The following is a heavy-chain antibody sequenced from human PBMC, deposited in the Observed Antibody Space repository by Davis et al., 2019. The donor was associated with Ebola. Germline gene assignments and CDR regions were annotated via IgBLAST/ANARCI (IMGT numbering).Heavy chain of an antibody. D-gene: IGHD1-1*01. CDR2: MNPDSGNT. Sequence: ASVKVSCKASGYTFTSYDINWVRQAPGQRLEWMGWMNPDSGNTGYVQMFQGRLTITRNTSISTAYMELSSLRSEDTAVYYCASWNVHTSFLTLDYWGHGTLVTVSS. CDR3: ASWNVHTSFLTLDY. J-gene: IGHJ4*01. V-gene: IGHV1-8*03. CDR1: GYTFTSYD.